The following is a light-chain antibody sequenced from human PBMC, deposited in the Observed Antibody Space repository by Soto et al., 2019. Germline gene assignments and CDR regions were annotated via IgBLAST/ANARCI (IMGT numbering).Light chain of an antibody. V-gene: IGKV3-15*01. CDR2: GAS. CDR3: QQYNNWPPIT. J-gene: IGKJ5*01. Sequence: ENVLRQSSATMSVSRGDRATLSCRSSQSVSSNLAWYQQKPGQAPRLLIYGASTRATGIPARFSGSGSGTEFTLTISSLQSEDFAVYYCQQYNNWPPITFGQGTRLEIK. CDR1: QSVSSN.